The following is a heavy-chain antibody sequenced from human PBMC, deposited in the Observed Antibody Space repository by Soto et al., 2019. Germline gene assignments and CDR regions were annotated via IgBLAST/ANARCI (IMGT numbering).Heavy chain of an antibody. Sequence: PGGSLRLSCAASGLIFSSYELHWVRQAPLPPTDWGDVISYDGSNKYYADAMKGRFIISRDNSKNPLYVQMNSLIAEDTAVYYCAIGPHGRDLWRGYLGHYYGMDVWGQGTTVTVSS. CDR3: AIGPHGRDLWRGYLGHYYGMDV. J-gene: IGHJ6*02. D-gene: IGHD3-3*01. CDR2: ISYDGSNK. CDR1: GLIFSSYE. V-gene: IGHV3-30*03.